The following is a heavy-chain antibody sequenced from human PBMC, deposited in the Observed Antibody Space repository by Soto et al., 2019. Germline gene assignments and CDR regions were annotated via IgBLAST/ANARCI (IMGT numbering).Heavy chain of an antibody. D-gene: IGHD3-10*02. V-gene: IGHV4-39*01. Sequence: PSETLSLTCTVSGGSISSSSYYWGWIRQPPGKGLEWIGSIYYSGSTYYNPSLKSRVTISVDTSKNQFSLKLSSVTAADTAVYYWAKLATMFGGFTIDNWGQGTMVTVSS. CDR3: AKLATMFGGFTIDN. CDR1: GGSISSSSYY. CDR2: IYYSGST. J-gene: IGHJ4*02.